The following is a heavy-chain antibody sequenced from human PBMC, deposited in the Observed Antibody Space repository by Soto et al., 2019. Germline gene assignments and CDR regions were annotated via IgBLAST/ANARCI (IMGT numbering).Heavy chain of an antibody. D-gene: IGHD3-16*01. Sequence: ESGGGLVQPGGSLRLSCAASGFTFSGYWMNWVRQAPGKGPEWVANIKQDGSEKHYVDSVKGRFTISRDNAKNSLYLQMNSLRAEDTAVYYCTYTTSSHGNWGQGTLVTVSS. CDR1: GFTFSGYW. CDR2: IKQDGSEK. CDR3: TYTTSSHGN. V-gene: IGHV3-7*01. J-gene: IGHJ4*02.